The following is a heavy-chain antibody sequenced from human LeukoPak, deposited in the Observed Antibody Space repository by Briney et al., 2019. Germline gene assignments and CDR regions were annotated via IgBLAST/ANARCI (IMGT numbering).Heavy chain of an antibody. CDR3: AREHFANEDLTDELGPGFDY. J-gene: IGHJ4*02. D-gene: IGHD1-1*01. Sequence: GGSLRLSCAASGFTFSIYSMNWVRHAPGKGLEWVSYLSSSSSTIYYADSVKGRFTISRDNAKNSLYQQMNSLRAEDTAVYYCAREHFANEDLTDELGPGFDYWGQGTLVTVSS. CDR2: LSSSSSTI. V-gene: IGHV3-48*01. CDR1: GFTFSIYS.